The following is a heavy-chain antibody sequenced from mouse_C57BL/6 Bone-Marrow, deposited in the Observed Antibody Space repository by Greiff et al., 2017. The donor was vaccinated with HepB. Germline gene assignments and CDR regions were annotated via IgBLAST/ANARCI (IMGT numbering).Heavy chain of an antibody. Sequence: EVKLQESGPELVKPGDSVKISCKASGYSFTGYFMNWVMQSHGKSLEWIGRINPYNGDTFYNQKFKGKATLTVDKSSSTAHMELRSLTSEDSAVYYCARLDYYGSSYAMDYWGQGTSVTVSS. D-gene: IGHD1-1*01. J-gene: IGHJ4*01. CDR1: GYSFTGYF. CDR3: ARLDYYGSSYAMDY. CDR2: INPYNGDT. V-gene: IGHV1-20*01.